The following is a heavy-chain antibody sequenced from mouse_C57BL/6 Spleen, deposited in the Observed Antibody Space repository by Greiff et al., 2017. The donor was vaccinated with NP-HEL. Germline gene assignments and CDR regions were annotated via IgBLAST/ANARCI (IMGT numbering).Heavy chain of an antibody. Sequence: EVQLQQSGPELLKPFSSLKISCKASGYTFTNYYMNWVKQSHGKSLEWIGDINPNKGGTSYNQKFKGKATLTVDKSSSTAYMELRSLTSEDSAVYYCAKIAYGNYRYFDVWGTETTVTVSS. CDR1: GYTFTNYY. J-gene: IGHJ1*03. CDR2: INPNKGGT. CDR3: AKIAYGNYRYFDV. V-gene: IGHV1-26*01. D-gene: IGHD2-1*01.